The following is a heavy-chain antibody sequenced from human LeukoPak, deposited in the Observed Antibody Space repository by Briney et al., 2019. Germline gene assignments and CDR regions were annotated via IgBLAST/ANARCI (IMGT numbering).Heavy chain of an antibody. CDR2: ISSSSSYI. CDR1: GFTFSSYS. CDR3: AREKGSLPTVTTKRAYYYYYGMDV. D-gene: IGHD4-17*01. V-gene: IGHV3-21*01. J-gene: IGHJ6*02. Sequence: PGGSLRLSCAASGFTFSSYSMNWVRQAPGKGLEWVSSISSSSSYIYYADSVKGRFTISRDNAKNSLYLQMNSLRAEDTAVYYCAREKGSLPTVTTKRAYYYYYGMDVWGQGTTVTVSS.